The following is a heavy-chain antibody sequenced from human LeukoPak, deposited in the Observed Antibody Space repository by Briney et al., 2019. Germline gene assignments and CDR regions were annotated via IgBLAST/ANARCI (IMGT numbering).Heavy chain of an antibody. V-gene: IGHV3-23*01. D-gene: IGHD4-23*01. Sequence: GGSLRLSCAASGFTFCSYAMIWVRQAPGKGLEWVSAISGSGGNTYYADSVKGRFTISRDNSKNTLYLQMNSLRAEDTAVYYCAKERMTVVTPGIAAWGQGTLVTVSS. J-gene: IGHJ5*02. CDR2: ISGSGGNT. CDR1: GFTFCSYA. CDR3: AKERMTVVTPGIAA.